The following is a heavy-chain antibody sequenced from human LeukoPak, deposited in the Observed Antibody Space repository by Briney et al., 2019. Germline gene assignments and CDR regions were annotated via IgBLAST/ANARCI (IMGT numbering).Heavy chain of an antibody. CDR2: ISGSGGST. CDR1: GFTFSSYA. CDR3: AKGIMITFGGVRSYYFDY. D-gene: IGHD3-16*01. V-gene: IGHV3-23*01. Sequence: GGSLRLPCAASGFTFSSYAMSWVRQAPGKGLEWVSAISGSGGSTYYADSVKGRFTISRDNSKNTLYLQMNSLRAEDTAVYYCAKGIMITFGGVRSYYFDYWGQGTLVTVSS. J-gene: IGHJ4*02.